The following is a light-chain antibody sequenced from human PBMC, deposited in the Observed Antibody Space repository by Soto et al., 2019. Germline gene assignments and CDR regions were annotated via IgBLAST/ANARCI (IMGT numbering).Light chain of an antibody. CDR1: SSDVGGYNY. V-gene: IGLV2-14*01. J-gene: IGLJ1*01. CDR3: SSYTSSSTQV. CDR2: DVS. Sequence: QSVLTQPASVSGSPGQSITISCTGTSSDVGGYNYVSWYQQHPGKAPKLMIYDVSNRPSGISNRFSASKSGNTASLTISGLQAEDEADYFCSSYTSSSTQVFGTGTKVTDL.